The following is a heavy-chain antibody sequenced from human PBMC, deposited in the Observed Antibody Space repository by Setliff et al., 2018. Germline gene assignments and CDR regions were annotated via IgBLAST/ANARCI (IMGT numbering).Heavy chain of an antibody. CDR3: VRDFYDSGNDAFDL. Sequence: GGSLRLSCAASGFTFSNYEMNWVRQAPGTGLEWVSYRRYCGSTMYYADSVQGRFTISRDNDKNSMYLQMNSVGAEDTAVYYCVRDFYDSGNDAFDLWGQGTFATVSS. D-gene: IGHD4-17*01. V-gene: IGHV3-48*03. J-gene: IGHJ3*01. CDR2: RRYCGSTM. CDR1: GFTFSNYE.